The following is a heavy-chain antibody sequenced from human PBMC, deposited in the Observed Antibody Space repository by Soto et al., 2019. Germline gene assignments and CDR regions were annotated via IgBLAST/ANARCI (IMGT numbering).Heavy chain of an antibody. CDR3: ALYDSSGYAAFDI. CDR2: IYYSGST. V-gene: IGHV4-30-4*01. D-gene: IGHD3-22*01. CDR1: GGSISSGDYY. J-gene: IGHJ3*02. Sequence: SETLSLTCTVSGGSISSGDYYWSWIRQPPGKGLEWIGYIYYSGSTYYNPSLKSRVTISVDTSKNQFSLKLSSVTAADTAVYYCALYDSSGYAAFDIWGQGTMVTVSS.